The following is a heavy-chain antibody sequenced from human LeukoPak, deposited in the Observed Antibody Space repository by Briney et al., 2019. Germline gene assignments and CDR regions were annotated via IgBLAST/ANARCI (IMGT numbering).Heavy chain of an antibody. Sequence: ASVTVSCKASGGTFSSYAISWVRQAPGQGLEWMGGIIPIFGTANYAQKFQGRVTITADESTSTAYMELSSLRSEDTAVYYCARSPATTVTTRGAFDIWGQGTMVTVSS. CDR1: GGTFSSYA. CDR2: IIPIFGTA. CDR3: ARSPATTVTTRGAFDI. D-gene: IGHD4-17*01. J-gene: IGHJ3*02. V-gene: IGHV1-69*13.